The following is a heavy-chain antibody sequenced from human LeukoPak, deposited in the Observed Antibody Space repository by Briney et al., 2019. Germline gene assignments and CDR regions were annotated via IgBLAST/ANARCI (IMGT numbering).Heavy chain of an antibody. CDR2: IYHSGST. CDR3: ARHIRANDAFDI. D-gene: IGHD2-21*01. J-gene: IGHJ3*02. V-gene: IGHV4-38-2*02. Sequence: PSETLSLTCTVSGYSISSGYYWGWIRQPPGKGLEWIGSIYHSGSTYYNPSLKSRVTISVDTSKNQFSLKLSSVTAADTAVYYCARHIRANDAFDIWGQGTMVTVSS. CDR1: GYSISSGYY.